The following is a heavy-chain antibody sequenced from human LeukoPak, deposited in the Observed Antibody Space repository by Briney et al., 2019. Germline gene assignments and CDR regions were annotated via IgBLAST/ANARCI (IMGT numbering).Heavy chain of an antibody. Sequence: ASVKVSCKTSGYTFTTYAIHWVRQAPGQRPEWMGWINAGNGNTQFSQKFQGRVTITRDTSASTAYMELSSLRSEDTAVYYCASPYPGIAAAGNSYYYGMDVWGQGTTVTVSS. J-gene: IGHJ6*02. D-gene: IGHD6-13*01. CDR3: ASPYPGIAAAGNSYYYGMDV. CDR2: INAGNGNT. CDR1: GYTFTTYA. V-gene: IGHV1-3*01.